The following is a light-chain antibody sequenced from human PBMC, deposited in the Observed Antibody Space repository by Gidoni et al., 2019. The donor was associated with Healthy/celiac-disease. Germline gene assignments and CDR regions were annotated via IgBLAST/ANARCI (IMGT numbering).Light chain of an antibody. Sequence: DIKMTQSTSTLSASVGDRVTITCRASQSISSWLAWYQQKPGKAPKLLIYKASSLESGVPSRFSGSGSGTEFTLTISSLQPDDFATYYCQQYNSYSWTFGQXTKVEIK. J-gene: IGKJ1*01. CDR2: KAS. CDR1: QSISSW. V-gene: IGKV1-5*03. CDR3: QQYNSYSWT.